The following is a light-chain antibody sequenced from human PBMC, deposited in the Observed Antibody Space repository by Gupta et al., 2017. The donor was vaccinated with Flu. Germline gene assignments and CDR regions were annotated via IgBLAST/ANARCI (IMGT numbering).Light chain of an antibody. J-gene: IGKJ1*01. CDR3: QQRDSTLWT. V-gene: IGKV1-39*01. CDR1: QSISSY. Sequence: DIQMTQPPSSLSASVGDRVTITCRASQSISSYLNWYQQKPGKAPKLLIYAASSVQSGVPSRFSGSGSVTDFTLTISSLQPEDFATYYCQQRDSTLWTFGQGTKVEIK. CDR2: AAS.